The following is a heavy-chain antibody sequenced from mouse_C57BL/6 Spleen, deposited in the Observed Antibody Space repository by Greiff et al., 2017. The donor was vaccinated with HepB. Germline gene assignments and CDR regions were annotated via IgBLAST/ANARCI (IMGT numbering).Heavy chain of an antibody. CDR2: INPSSGYT. CDR1: GYTFTSYR. D-gene: IGHD4-1*01. V-gene: IGHV1-7*01. J-gene: IGHJ2*01. Sequence: VQLQQSGAELAKPGASVKLSCKASGYTFTSYRMHWVKQRPGQGLEWIGYINPSSGYTKYNQKFKDKATLTADKSSSTAYMQLSSLTYEDSAVYYCASPKLGRNYFDYWGQGTTLTVSS. CDR3: ASPKLGRNYFDY.